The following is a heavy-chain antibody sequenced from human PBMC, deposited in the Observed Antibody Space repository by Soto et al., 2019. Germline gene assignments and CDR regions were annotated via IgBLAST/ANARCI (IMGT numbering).Heavy chain of an antibody. V-gene: IGHV3-23*01. CDR2: VSGSGGST. J-gene: IGHJ3*02. D-gene: IGHD5-18*01. Sequence: EVQLLESGGGSVQPGGSLRLSCAASGFTFSSYAMSWVRQAPGKGLEWVSGVSGSGGSTYCVDSVKGRFTISRDNSKNTWYLQMNSRRAEDTALYYCAKDFGYNYGYDAFDIWGQGTMVTVSS. CDR3: AKDFGYNYGYDAFDI. CDR1: GFTFSSYA.